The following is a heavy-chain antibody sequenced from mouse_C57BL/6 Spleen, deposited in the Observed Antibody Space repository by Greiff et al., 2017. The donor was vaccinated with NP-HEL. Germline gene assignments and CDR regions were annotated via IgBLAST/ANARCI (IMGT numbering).Heavy chain of an antibody. CDR1: GYTFTSYW. CDR3: ARRGITTVVEGYFDV. J-gene: IGHJ1*03. Sequence: QVQLQQSGAELVKPGASVKLSCKASGYTFTSYWMHWVKQRPGRGLEWIGRIDPNSGGTKYNEKFKSKATLTVDKPSSTAYMQLSSLTSEDSAVYYCARRGITTVVEGYFDVWGTGTTVTVSS. D-gene: IGHD1-1*01. V-gene: IGHV1-72*01. CDR2: IDPNSGGT.